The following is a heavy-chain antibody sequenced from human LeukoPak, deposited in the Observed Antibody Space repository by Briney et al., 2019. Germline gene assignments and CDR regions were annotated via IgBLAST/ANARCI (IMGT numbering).Heavy chain of an antibody. CDR2: IYYSGCT. CDR1: GGSISSSSYY. CDR3: ASTGIAAAGTFYFDY. J-gene: IGHJ4*02. Sequence: SETLSLTCTVSGGSISSSSYYWGWIRQPPGKGLEWIGSIYYSGCTYYNPSLKSRVTISVDTSKNQFSLKLSSVTAADTAVYYCASTGIAAAGTFYFDYWGQGTLVTVSS. V-gene: IGHV4-39*01. D-gene: IGHD6-13*01.